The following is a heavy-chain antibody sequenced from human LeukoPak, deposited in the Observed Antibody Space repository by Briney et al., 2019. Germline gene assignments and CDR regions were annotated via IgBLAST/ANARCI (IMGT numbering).Heavy chain of an antibody. Sequence: PSETLSLTCTVSGGSISSSSYYWGWIRQPPGKGLEWIGSIYYSGSTYYNPSLKSRVTISVDTSKNQFSLKLSSVTAADTAVYYCARVAELRWEQPYNWFDPWGQGTLVTVSS. V-gene: IGHV4-39*07. D-gene: IGHD4-23*01. J-gene: IGHJ5*02. CDR2: IYYSGST. CDR1: GGSISSSSYY. CDR3: ARVAELRWEQPYNWFDP.